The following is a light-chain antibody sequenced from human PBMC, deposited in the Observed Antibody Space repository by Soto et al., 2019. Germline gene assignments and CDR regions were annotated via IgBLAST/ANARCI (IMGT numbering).Light chain of an antibody. CDR3: QQYDNLLLT. CDR2: DAS. J-gene: IGKJ4*01. V-gene: IGKV4-1*01. Sequence: DLVMTQSPDSLAVSLGERATINCKSSQSVLYSSNNKNYLAWYQQKPGKAPKLLIYDASNLETGVPSRFSGSGSGTDFTFTISSLQPEDIATYYCQQYDNLLLTFGGGTKVDI. CDR1: QSVLYSSNNKNY.